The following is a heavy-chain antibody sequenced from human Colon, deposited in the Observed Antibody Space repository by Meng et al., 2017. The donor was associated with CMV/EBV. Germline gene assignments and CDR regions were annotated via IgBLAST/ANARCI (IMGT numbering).Heavy chain of an antibody. CDR2: IYSESTGSST. Sequence: LTLRNYTMSWVRQAPGKGLEWVSMIYSESTGSSTYYGDSVKGRFTISRDKSKNMLYLQMNNLRAEDTAVYYCAKIPTSSLSDYWGQGTLVTVSS. CDR1: LTLRNYT. V-gene: IGHV3-23*03. J-gene: IGHJ4*02. D-gene: IGHD2/OR15-2a*01. CDR3: AKIPTSSLSDY.